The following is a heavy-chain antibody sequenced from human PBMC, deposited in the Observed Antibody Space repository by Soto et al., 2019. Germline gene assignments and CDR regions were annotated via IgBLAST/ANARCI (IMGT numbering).Heavy chain of an antibody. CDR1: GFTFSSYV. CDR2: IRGSADSA. Sequence: PGGSLRLSCAASGFTFSSYVMSWGRQAPRKGLEWVSTIRGSADSANYADSVKGRFTISRDNSKNMLYLQMNSLRADDTAVYYCAKHLWFGESVFDPWGQGTLVTVSS. CDR3: AKHLWFGESVFDP. J-gene: IGHJ5*02. V-gene: IGHV3-23*01. D-gene: IGHD3-10*01.